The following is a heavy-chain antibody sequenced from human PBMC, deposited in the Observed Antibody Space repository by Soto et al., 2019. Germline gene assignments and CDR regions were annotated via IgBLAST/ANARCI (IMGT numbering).Heavy chain of an antibody. CDR2: ISAYNGNT. CDR1: GYTFTSYG. V-gene: IGHV1-18*01. CDR3: ARVSDVDYCSAGSCYLLPDS. Sequence: ASVKVSWKTSGYTFTSYGISCVRQPPGQGLEWMGWISAYNGNTDYAQKLQGRVTMTTDRSTSSAYMELRSLRSDDTAVYYCARVSDVDYCSAGSCYLLPDSWGHGIPVTVTS. D-gene: IGHD2-15*01. J-gene: IGHJ5*01.